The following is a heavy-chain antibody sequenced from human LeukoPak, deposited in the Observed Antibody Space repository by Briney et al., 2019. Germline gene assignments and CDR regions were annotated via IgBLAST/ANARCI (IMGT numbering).Heavy chain of an antibody. D-gene: IGHD2-8*01. CDR1: XFXXXXXX. V-gene: IGHV3-23*01. J-gene: IGHJ4*02. CDR3: AKVFFMDY. Sequence: GSLRLSCAASXFXXXXXXMXXXXXXPXXXLEWVPAISVSGDSTNYAXSVKGRFTISRDNSKNTLYLQMNSLRAEDTAVYYCAKVFFMDYWGQGTLVTVSS. CDR2: ISVSGDST.